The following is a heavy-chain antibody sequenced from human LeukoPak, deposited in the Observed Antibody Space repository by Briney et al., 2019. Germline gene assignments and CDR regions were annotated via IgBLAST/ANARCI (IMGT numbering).Heavy chain of an antibody. D-gene: IGHD3-16*01. CDR1: GFTFPNYD. V-gene: IGHV3-23*01. CDR2: ISDSGHDT. CDR3: ATGEYYFDF. J-gene: IGHJ4*02. Sequence: GGSLRLSCAASGFTFPNYDMSWVRQAPGKGLEWVSTISDSGHDTSYADSVKGRFTISRDNSKNTLYLQMSSLRAGDTALYYCATGEYYFDFWGQGTLVTVSS.